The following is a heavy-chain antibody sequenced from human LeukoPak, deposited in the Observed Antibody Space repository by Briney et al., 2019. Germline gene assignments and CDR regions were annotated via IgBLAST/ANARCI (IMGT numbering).Heavy chain of an antibody. J-gene: IGHJ3*02. V-gene: IGHV7-4-1*02. CDR3: SREYYSDSSGYLDASDI. CDR2: INTNTGNP. D-gene: IGHD3-22*01. Sequence: ASVKVSCKASGYTFTSYAMNWVRQAPGQGLEWMGWINTNTGNPTYAQGFTGRFVFSLDTSVSTAYLQISSLKAEDTAVYYCSREYYSDSSGYLDASDIWGQGTMVTVSS. CDR1: GYTFTSYA.